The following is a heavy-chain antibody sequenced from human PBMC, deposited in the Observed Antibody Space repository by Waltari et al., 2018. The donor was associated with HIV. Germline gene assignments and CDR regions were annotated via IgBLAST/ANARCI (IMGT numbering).Heavy chain of an antibody. CDR1: GFTFSSYA. J-gene: IGHJ4*02. CDR2: MFGSGGYS. Sequence: LLESGGNLVQPGGSLTLSCAASGFTFSSYAMAWGRQPPGKGLRRGAAMFGSGGYSLFADSVKARCAISRDASTVYLSRNRVTTEDTAVYYCAKVGLAWRGLLRRPFYFDYWGQGILVTVSS. D-gene: IGHD1-1*01. CDR3: AKVGLAWRGLLRRPFYFDY. V-gene: IGHV3-23*01.